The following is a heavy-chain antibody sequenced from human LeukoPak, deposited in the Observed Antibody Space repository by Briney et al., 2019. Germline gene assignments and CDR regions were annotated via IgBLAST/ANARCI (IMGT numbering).Heavy chain of an antibody. J-gene: IGHJ5*02. V-gene: IGHV1-2*02. CDR1: GYTFTGYY. CDR2: ISPNSGGT. D-gene: IGHD1-1*01. CDR3: ARAGNLFYWFDP. Sequence: ASVKVSCTASGYTFTGYYMHWVRQAPGQGLEWMGWISPNSGGTNYAQKFQGRVTMTRDTSISTAYMELSRLRSDDTAVYYCARAGNLFYWFDPWGQGTLVTVSS.